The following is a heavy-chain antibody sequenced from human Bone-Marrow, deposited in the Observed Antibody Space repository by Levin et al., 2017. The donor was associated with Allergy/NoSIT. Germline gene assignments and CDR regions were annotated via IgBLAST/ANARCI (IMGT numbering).Heavy chain of an antibody. CDR1: GDSVSSNSAA. D-gene: IGHD2-2*01. CDR3: AERTLGYCSSTSCPYFDY. Sequence: PSETLSLTCAISGDSVSSNSAAWNWIRQSPSRGLEWLGRTYYRSKWYNDYAVSVKSRITINPDTSKNQFSLQLNSVTPEDTAVYYCAERTLGYCSSTSCPYFDYWGQGTLVTVSS. J-gene: IGHJ4*02. V-gene: IGHV6-1*01. CDR2: TYYRSKWYN.